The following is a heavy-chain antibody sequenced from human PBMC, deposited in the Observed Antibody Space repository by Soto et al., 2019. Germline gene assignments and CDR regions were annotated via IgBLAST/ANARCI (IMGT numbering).Heavy chain of an antibody. D-gene: IGHD2-21*01. CDR2: IYYSGSA. J-gene: IGHJ5*02. CDR3: ARVVSWVDP. CDR1: GCSINSGNDY. V-gene: IGHV4-30-4*01. Sequence: QVQLQESGPGLVKPSQTLSLTCTVSGCSINSGNDYWSWIRQPPGKGLEWIGYIYYSGSAYYNPSLNSRVTISIATSKSQFSLRLSSVTAADTAVYYCARVVSWVDPWGQGTLVIVSS.